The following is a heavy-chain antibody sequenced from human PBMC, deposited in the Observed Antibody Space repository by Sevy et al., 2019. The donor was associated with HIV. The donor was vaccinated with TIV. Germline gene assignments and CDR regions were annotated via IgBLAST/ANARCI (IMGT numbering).Heavy chain of an antibody. CDR2: LKSDVYGGKV. D-gene: IGHD6-13*01. V-gene: IGHV3-49*04. J-gene: IGHJ4*02. CDR3: TRWKAAQSIFDY. Sequence: GGSLRLSCTASGFTFGDYCMSWVRQAPGKGLEWVAFLKSDVYGGKVDHAASVRGRFVISRDDSKTIAYLQMNDLKTEDTCVYYCTRWKAAQSIFDYWGQGALVTVSS. CDR1: GFTFGDYC.